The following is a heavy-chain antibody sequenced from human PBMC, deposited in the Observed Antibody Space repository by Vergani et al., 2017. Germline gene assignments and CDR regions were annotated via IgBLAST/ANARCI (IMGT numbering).Heavy chain of an antibody. CDR2: IIPIFGTA. J-gene: IGHJ3*02. Sequence: QVQLVQSGAEVKKPGSSVKVSCKASGGTFSSYAISWVRQAPGQGLEWMGGIIPIFGTANYAQKFQGRVTITADKSTSTAHMELSSLRSEDTAVYYCARASVGATVWEDAFDIWGQGTMVTVSS. CDR1: GGTFSSYA. CDR3: ARASVGATVWEDAFDI. V-gene: IGHV1-69*06. D-gene: IGHD1-26*01.